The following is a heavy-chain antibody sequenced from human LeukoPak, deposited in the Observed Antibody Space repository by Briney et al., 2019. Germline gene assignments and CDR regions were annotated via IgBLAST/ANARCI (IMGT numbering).Heavy chain of an antibody. Sequence: SVKVSCKASGGTFSSYAISWVRQAPGQGLEWMGGIIPIFGTANYAQKFQGRVTITADESTSTAYMELSSLRSEDTAVYYCARGDTYYDFWSGYPGWNWFDPWGQGALVTVSS. CDR2: IIPIFGTA. D-gene: IGHD3-3*01. CDR1: GGTFSSYA. J-gene: IGHJ5*02. V-gene: IGHV1-69*13. CDR3: ARGDTYYDFWSGYPGWNWFDP.